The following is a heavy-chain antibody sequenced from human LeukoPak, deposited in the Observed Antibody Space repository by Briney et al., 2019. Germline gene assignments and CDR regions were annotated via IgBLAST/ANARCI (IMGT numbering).Heavy chain of an antibody. V-gene: IGHV3-23*01. CDR1: GFTFTRSA. CDR3: AKDLWTDSSGWNYFDY. D-gene: IGHD6-19*01. Sequence: QPGGSLRLSCAASGFTFTRSAMGWVRQAPGKGLEWVSCITSSGGGTYYADSVKGRFTISRDNSKSTLYLQMNSLRAEDTAVYYCAKDLWTDSSGWNYFDYWGQGALVTVSS. CDR2: ITSSGGGT. J-gene: IGHJ4*02.